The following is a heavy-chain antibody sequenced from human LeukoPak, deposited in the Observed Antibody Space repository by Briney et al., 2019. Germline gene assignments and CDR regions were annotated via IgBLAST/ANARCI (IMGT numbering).Heavy chain of an antibody. V-gene: IGHV3-23*01. CDR2: ISSSGGST. CDR3: AKKGNWFDP. CDR1: GFNLSNYA. Sequence: PGGSLRLSCGASGFNLSNYAMSWVRQAPGKGLEWVSAISSSGGSTYYADSVKGRFTISRDNPKNTLHLQMNSLRVEDTAVYYCAKKGNWFDPWGQGTLVTVSS. J-gene: IGHJ5*02.